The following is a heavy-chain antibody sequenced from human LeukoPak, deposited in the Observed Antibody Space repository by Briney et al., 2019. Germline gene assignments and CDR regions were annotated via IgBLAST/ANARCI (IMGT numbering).Heavy chain of an antibody. CDR3: ASITPGIFGVVKFAFDI. Sequence: ASVKVSCKASGGTFSSYAISWVRQAPGQGLEWMGGIIPIFGTANYAQKFQGRVTITADESTSTAYMELSSLRSEDTAVYYCASITPGIFGVVKFAFDIWGQGTMVTVSS. CDR2: IIPIFGTA. CDR1: GGTFSSYA. D-gene: IGHD3-3*01. J-gene: IGHJ3*02. V-gene: IGHV1-69*01.